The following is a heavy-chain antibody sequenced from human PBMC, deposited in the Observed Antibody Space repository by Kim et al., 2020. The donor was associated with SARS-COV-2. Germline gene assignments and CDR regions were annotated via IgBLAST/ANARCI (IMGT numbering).Heavy chain of an antibody. Sequence: SETLSLTCTVYGGSFSGYYWSWIRQPPGKGLEWIGEINHSGRTNYNPSLKSRVTISVDTSKNQFSLKLTSVTAADTAVNDCSRRLSNTSASGGLYCDLWG. CDR3: SRRLSNTSASGGLYCDL. J-gene: IGHJ2*01. V-gene: IGHV4-34*01. D-gene: IGHD3-10*01. CDR1: GGSFSGYY. CDR2: INHSGRT.